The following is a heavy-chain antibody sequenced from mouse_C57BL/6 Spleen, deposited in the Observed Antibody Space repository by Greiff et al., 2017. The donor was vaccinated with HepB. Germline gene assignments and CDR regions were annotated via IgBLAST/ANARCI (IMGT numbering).Heavy chain of an antibody. Sequence: VQLQQPGAELVKPGASVKMSCKASGYTFTSYWITWVKQRPGQGLEWIGDIYPGSGSTNYNEKFKSKATLTVDTSSSTAYMQLSSLTSEDSAVYYCARGDYYGSSYVGIFDYWGQGTTLTVSS. J-gene: IGHJ2*01. CDR2: IYPGSGST. CDR1: GYTFTSYW. D-gene: IGHD1-1*01. CDR3: ARGDYYGSSYVGIFDY. V-gene: IGHV1-55*01.